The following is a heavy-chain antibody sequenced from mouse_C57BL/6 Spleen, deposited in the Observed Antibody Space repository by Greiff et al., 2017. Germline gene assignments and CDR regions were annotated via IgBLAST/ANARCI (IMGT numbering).Heavy chain of an antibody. D-gene: IGHD2-4*01. CDR3: ASLYDYDGEAWFAY. J-gene: IGHJ3*01. CDR2: IDPSDSYT. V-gene: IGHV1-59*01. Sequence: QVQLQQPGAELVRPGTSVKLSCKASGYTFTSYWMHWVKQRPGQGLEWIGVIDPSDSYTNYNQKFKGKGTLTVDTSSSTAYMQLSSLTSEDSAVYYCASLYDYDGEAWFAYWGQGTLVTVSA. CDR1: GYTFTSYW.